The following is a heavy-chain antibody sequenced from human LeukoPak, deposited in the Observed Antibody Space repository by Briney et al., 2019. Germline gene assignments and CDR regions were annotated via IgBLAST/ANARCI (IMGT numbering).Heavy chain of an antibody. CDR3: ARSSFASGSDYNDH. CDR2: VYTTGST. Sequence: SQTLSLTCTVSGGSISSASYYWNWIRQPAGKGLEWIGRVYTTGSTKYNPSLKSRVTISLDTSKNQLSLKLSSVTAADTAVYYCARSSFASGSDYNDHWGPGTLVTVSS. J-gene: IGHJ4*02. D-gene: IGHD3-10*01. CDR1: GGSISSASYY. V-gene: IGHV4-61*02.